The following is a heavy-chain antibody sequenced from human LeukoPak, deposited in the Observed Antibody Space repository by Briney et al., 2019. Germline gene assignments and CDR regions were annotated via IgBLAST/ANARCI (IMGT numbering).Heavy chain of an antibody. J-gene: IGHJ4*02. D-gene: IGHD2-8*01. CDR3: AKMVREFYTISYYFDY. CDR1: GFTFSSYA. CDR2: ISSNGGST. Sequence: GGSLRLSCSASGFTFSSYAMHWVRQAPGKGLEYVSAISSNGGSTYYADSVKGRFTISRDNSKNTLYLQMNSLRADDTAVYYCAKMVREFYTISYYFDYWGQGTLVTVSS. V-gene: IGHV3-64D*06.